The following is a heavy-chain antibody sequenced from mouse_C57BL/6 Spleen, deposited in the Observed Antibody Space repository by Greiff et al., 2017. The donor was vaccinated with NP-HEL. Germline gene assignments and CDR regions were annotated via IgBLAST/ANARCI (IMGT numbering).Heavy chain of an antibody. CDR2: IDPSDSET. CDR3: ARRYGSSYYFDY. Sequence: VQLQESGAELVRPGSSVKLSCKASGYTFTSYWMHWVKQRPIQGLEWIGNIDPSDSETHYNQKFKDKATLTVDKSSSTAYMQLSSLTSEDSAVYYCARRYGSSYYFDYWGQGTTLTVSS. J-gene: IGHJ2*01. D-gene: IGHD1-1*01. CDR1: GYTFTSYW. V-gene: IGHV1-52*01.